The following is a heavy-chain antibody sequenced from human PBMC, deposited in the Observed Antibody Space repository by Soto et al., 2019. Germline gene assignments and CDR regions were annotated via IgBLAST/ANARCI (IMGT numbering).Heavy chain of an antibody. Sequence: QVQLVQSGAEVKKPGSSVKVSCKASGGTFSSYAISWVRQVPGQGREGMGGIIPIFGTANYAQKFQGRVTITADESTSTAYMELSRLRSEDTAVYYCARYSELPYYYDGMDVWGQGTTVTVSS. CDR2: IIPIFGTA. CDR1: GGTFSSYA. CDR3: ARYSELPYYYDGMDV. V-gene: IGHV1-69*12. D-gene: IGHD1-7*01. J-gene: IGHJ6*02.